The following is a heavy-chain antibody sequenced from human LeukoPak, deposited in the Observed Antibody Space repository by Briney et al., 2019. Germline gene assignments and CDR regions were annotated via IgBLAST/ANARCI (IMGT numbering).Heavy chain of an antibody. CDR3: ARDSPEDFYDSSGSYDFDI. D-gene: IGHD3-22*01. Sequence: ASVKVSSKASGYSFSSYGISWVRQAPGQGLEWMGWISAYNDNTKFAQNFQGRVTMTTDTPTSTAYMELRSLRSDDTAVYYCARDSPEDFYDSSGSYDFDIWGQGTMVTVSS. V-gene: IGHV1-18*01. J-gene: IGHJ3*02. CDR2: ISAYNDNT. CDR1: GYSFSSYG.